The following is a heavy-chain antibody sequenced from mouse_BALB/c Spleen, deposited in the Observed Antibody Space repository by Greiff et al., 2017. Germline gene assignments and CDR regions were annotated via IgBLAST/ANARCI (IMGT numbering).Heavy chain of an antibody. V-gene: IGHV2-6-2*01. CDR1: GFSLTSYG. J-gene: IGHJ4*01. CDR3: SRHESYNTAMDY. CDR2: IWSDGST. Sequence: VKLVESGPDLVAPSQSLSITCTVSGFSLTSYGVHWVRQPPGKGLEWLVVIWSDGSTTYNSALKSRLSISKDNSKSQVFLKMNSLQTDDTAMYYCSRHESYNTAMDYWGQGTSVTVSS. D-gene: IGHD1-1*01.